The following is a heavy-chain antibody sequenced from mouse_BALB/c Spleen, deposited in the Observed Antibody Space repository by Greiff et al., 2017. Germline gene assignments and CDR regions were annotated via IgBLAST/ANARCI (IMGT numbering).Heavy chain of an antibody. D-gene: IGHD1-1*01. CDR3: ARQGYYYGSKDFDY. CDR1: GFTFSSYA. CDR2: ISSGGSYT. J-gene: IGHJ2*01. Sequence: DVKLVESGGGLVKPGGSLKLSCAASGFTFSSYAMSWVRQTPEKRLEWVATISSGGSYTYYPDSVKGRFTISRDNAKNTLYLQMSSLRSEDTAMYYCARQGYYYGSKDFDYWGQGTTLTVSS. V-gene: IGHV5-9-3*01.